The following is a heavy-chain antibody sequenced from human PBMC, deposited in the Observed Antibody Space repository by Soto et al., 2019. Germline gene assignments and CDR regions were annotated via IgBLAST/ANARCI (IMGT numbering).Heavy chain of an antibody. Sequence: GASVKVSCKVSGFTFSNYGLNWVRQAPGQGLEWMGWVSANNGHTNYAQNLQGRVSMTTDTSTSTAYMELRGLTFDDTAVYYCARDIESVTAKHFFYYYAMDVWGQGTTVTVSS. V-gene: IGHV1-18*01. D-gene: IGHD2-8*01. CDR2: VSANNGHT. J-gene: IGHJ6*02. CDR3: ARDIESVTAKHFFYYYAMDV. CDR1: GFTFSNYG.